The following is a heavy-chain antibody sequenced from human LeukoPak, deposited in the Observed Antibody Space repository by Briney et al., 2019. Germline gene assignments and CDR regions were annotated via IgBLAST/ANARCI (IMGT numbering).Heavy chain of an antibody. CDR3: ASGREWLLLKN. J-gene: IGHJ4*02. Sequence: SETLSLTCTVSGGSISSRSYYWGWIRQPPGKGLEWIGSIYYSGSTYYNPSLKSRVTISVDTSKNQFSLKLSSVTAADTAVYYRASGREWLLLKNWGQGTLVTVSS. CDR2: IYYSGST. D-gene: IGHD3-22*01. CDR1: GGSISSRSYY. V-gene: IGHV4-39*07.